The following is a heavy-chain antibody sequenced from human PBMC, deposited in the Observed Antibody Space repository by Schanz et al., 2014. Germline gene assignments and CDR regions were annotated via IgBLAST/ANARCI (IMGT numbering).Heavy chain of an antibody. Sequence: VQLVESGGGVVQPGGSLRLSCAASGYTFSDHFMDWVRQAPGKGLEWVANIKQDESERSYVDSVKGRFTISRDNAKNSLYLQMNSLRAEDTAVYYCARDKGGYYPFDYWGQGTLVTVSS. CDR3: ARDKGGYYPFDY. CDR2: IKQDESER. J-gene: IGHJ4*02. D-gene: IGHD3-3*01. CDR1: GYTFSDHF. V-gene: IGHV3-7*01.